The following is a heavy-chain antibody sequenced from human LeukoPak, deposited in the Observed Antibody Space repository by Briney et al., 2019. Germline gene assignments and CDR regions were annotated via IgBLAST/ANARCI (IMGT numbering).Heavy chain of an antibody. D-gene: IGHD1-26*01. Sequence: SETLSLTCAVYGGSFSGYYWSWIRQPPGKGLEWIGEINHSGSTNYNPSLKSRVTISVDTSKNQFSLKLSSVTAADTAVYYCARAPYSGSPLGGDWFGPWGQGTLVTVSS. CDR2: INHSGST. CDR1: GGSFSGYY. V-gene: IGHV4-34*01. J-gene: IGHJ5*02. CDR3: ARAPYSGSPLGGDWFGP.